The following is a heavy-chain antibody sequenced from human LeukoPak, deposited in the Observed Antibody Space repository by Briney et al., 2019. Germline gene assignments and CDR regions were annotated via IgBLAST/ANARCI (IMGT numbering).Heavy chain of an antibody. CDR3: AKGATIFLSGMDV. D-gene: IGHD3-9*01. CDR2: ISYDGSNK. V-gene: IGHV3-30*18. J-gene: IGHJ6*02. CDR1: GFTFSSYA. Sequence: GGSLRLSCAASGFTFSSYAMHWVRQAPGKGLEWVAVISYDGSNKYYADSVKGRFTISRDNSKNTLYLQMNSLRAEDTAVYYCAKGATIFLSGMDVWGQGTTVTVSS.